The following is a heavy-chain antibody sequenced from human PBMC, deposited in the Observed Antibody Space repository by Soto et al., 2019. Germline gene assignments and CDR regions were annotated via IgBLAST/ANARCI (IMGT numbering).Heavy chain of an antibody. V-gene: IGHV3-48*02. CDR2: ISSSSSTI. Sequence: GGSLRLSCAASGFTFSSYSMNWVRQAPGKGLEWVSYISSSSSTIYYADSVKGRFTIPRDNAKNSLYLQMNSLRDEDTAVYYCARGGAECGGDCYYWYFDLWGRGTLVTVSS. J-gene: IGHJ2*01. D-gene: IGHD2-21*02. CDR3: ARGGAECGGDCYYWYFDL. CDR1: GFTFSSYS.